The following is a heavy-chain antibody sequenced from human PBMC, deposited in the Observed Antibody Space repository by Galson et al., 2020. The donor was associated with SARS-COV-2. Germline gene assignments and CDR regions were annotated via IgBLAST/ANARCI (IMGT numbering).Heavy chain of an antibody. D-gene: IGHD3-9*01. CDR1: GFTVSSNY. CDR3: VRERQGRTGYTYYYYMDV. Sequence: GGSLRLSCAASGFTVSSNYMSWVRQSPGKGLEWVSIIETSGSTYYADSVRGRFTISRDSSDTMVILQMNSLRPDDTAVYYCVRERQGRTGYTYYYYMDVWGRGTTVTVSS. CDR2: IETSGST. V-gene: IGHV3-53*01. J-gene: IGHJ6*03.